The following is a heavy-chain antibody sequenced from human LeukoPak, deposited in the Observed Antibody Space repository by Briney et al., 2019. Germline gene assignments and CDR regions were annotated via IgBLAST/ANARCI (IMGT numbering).Heavy chain of an antibody. D-gene: IGHD5-12*01. Sequence: GGSLRLSCAASGFTFHDYDMSWVRQAPGKGLEWVSGINWNDGSTAYADSVEGRFIISRDNAKNSLYLQMNSLRAEDTALYYCARVLRGVAINWGQGTLVTVSS. CDR2: INWNDGST. V-gene: IGHV3-20*04. CDR1: GFTFHDYD. J-gene: IGHJ4*02. CDR3: ARVLRGVAIN.